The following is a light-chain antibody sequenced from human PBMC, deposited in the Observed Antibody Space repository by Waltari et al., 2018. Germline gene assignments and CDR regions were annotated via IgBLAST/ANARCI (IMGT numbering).Light chain of an antibody. Sequence: EIVLKQYPGTLSLSLGERVTRACRHSQCLSRALTWYQQKSDQAPRLLIYGASTRATGIPDRCSGSGSGTDFSLTISRLEPGDFAVYYCQHYLRLPVTFGQGTTVEI. CDR2: GAS. CDR3: QHYLRLPVT. J-gene: IGKJ1*01. CDR1: QCLSRA. V-gene: IGKV3-20*01.